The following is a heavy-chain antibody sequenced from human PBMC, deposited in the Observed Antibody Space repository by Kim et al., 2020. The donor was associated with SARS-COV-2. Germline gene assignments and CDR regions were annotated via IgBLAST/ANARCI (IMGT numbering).Heavy chain of an antibody. CDR1: GYVFTSYG. CDR3: ARGGSSSWTSWFNP. V-gene: IGHV1-18*01. J-gene: IGHJ5*02. Sequence: ASVKVSCKGSGYVFTSYGITWVRQAPGQGLEWVGWISTFNGKTKFAQKVQGRISMTTDTPTTTAYLQLRRLTSDDTAVYYCARGGSSSWTSWFNPWGQGTLVTVSS. D-gene: IGHD6-13*01. CDR2: ISTFNGKT.